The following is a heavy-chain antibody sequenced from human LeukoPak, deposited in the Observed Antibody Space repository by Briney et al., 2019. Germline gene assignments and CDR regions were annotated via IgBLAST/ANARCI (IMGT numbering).Heavy chain of an antibody. Sequence: SGGSLRLSCSASGFTFSSYAMHWVRQAPGKGLEYVSAISSNGGGTYYADSVKGRFTISRDNSKNTLYLQMSSLRAEDTAVYYCVKALLRSYALSWGQGTLVTVSS. J-gene: IGHJ5*02. CDR2: ISSNGGGT. D-gene: IGHD1-26*01. CDR1: GFTFSSYA. V-gene: IGHV3-64D*06. CDR3: VKALLRSYALS.